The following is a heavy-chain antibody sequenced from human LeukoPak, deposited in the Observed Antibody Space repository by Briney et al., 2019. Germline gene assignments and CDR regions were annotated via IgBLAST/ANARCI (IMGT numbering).Heavy chain of an antibody. CDR1: GFTFSSYS. D-gene: IGHD4-17*01. Sequence: PGGSLRLSCAASGFTFSSYSMNWVRQAPGKGLEWVSSINSSSSYIYYADSVKGRFTISRDNAKNSLYLQMNSLRAEDTAVYYCAREGTYGDYGIYYYYMDVWGKGTTVTVSS. CDR3: AREGTYGDYGIYYYYMDV. CDR2: INSSSSYI. V-gene: IGHV3-21*01. J-gene: IGHJ6*03.